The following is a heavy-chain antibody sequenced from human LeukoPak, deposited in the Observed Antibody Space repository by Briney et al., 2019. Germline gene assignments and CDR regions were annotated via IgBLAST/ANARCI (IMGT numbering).Heavy chain of an antibody. CDR3: AKAPTYYYYGMDV. CDR1: GFTFSSYA. CDR2: ISGSGGST. V-gene: IGHV3-23*01. Sequence: PGGSLRLSCAASGFTFSSYAMSWVRQALGKGLEWVSAISGSGGSTYYADSVKGRFTISRDNSKNTLYLQMNSLRAEDTAVYYRAKAPTYYYYGMDVWGQGTTVTVSS. J-gene: IGHJ6*02.